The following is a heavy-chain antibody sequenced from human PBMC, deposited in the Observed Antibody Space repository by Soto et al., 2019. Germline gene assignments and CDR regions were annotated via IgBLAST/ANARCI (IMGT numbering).Heavy chain of an antibody. CDR3: ARDVGPVTIFGEALSGYFDF. Sequence: LRLSCAVSGFSFGSYWMSWVRQAPGKGLEWLASIKDDGSERYYLDSVKGRFTISRDNAKDSLSLQMNSLRGEDTAFYYCARDVGPVTIFGEALSGYFDFWGQGTLVTVS. CDR1: GFSFGSYW. CDR2: IKDDGSER. V-gene: IGHV3-7*03. J-gene: IGHJ4*02. D-gene: IGHD3-3*01.